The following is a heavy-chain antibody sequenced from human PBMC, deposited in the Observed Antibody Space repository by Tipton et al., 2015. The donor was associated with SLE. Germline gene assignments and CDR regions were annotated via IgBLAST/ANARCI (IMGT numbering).Heavy chain of an antibody. V-gene: IGHV1-2*06. Sequence: QSGAEVKKPGASVKVSCKASGYTFTGYYMHWVRQAPGQGLEWMGRINPNSGGTNYAQKFQGRVTMTRDTSISTAYMELSRLRSDDTAVYYCARAGYSGYDYVDPTTHPFDYWGQGTLVTVSS. J-gene: IGHJ4*02. CDR1: GYTFTGYY. CDR3: ARAGYSGYDYVDPTTHPFDY. D-gene: IGHD5-12*01. CDR2: INPNSGGT.